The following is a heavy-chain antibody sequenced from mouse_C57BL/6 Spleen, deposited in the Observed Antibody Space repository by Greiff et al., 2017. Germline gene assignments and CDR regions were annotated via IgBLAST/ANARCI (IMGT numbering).Heavy chain of an antibody. D-gene: IGHD1-1*01. J-gene: IGHJ1*03. Sequence: QVQLQQPGAELVRPGSSVKLSCKASGYTFTSYWMHWVKQRPIQGLEWIGNIDPSDSETHYNQKFKDKATLTVDKSSSTAYMQLSSLTSEDSAVYYCARLLRSVYWYFDVWGTGTTVTVSS. CDR2: IDPSDSET. CDR3: ARLLRSVYWYFDV. V-gene: IGHV1-52*01. CDR1: GYTFTSYW.